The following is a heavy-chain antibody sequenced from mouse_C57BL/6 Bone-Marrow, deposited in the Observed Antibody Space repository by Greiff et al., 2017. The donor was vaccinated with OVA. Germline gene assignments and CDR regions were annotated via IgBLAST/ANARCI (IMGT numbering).Heavy chain of an antibody. D-gene: IGHD2-3*01. CDR1: GYTFTDYN. J-gene: IGHJ1*03. CDR3: ARWGGDGYHVYWYFDV. Sequence: EVQLQQSGPELVKPGASVKIPCKASGYTFTDYNMDWVKQSHGKSLEWIGDINPNNGGTIYNQKFKGKATLTVDKSSSTAYMELRSLTSEDTAVYYCARWGGDGYHVYWYFDVWGTGTTVTVSS. CDR2: INPNNGGT. V-gene: IGHV1-18*01.